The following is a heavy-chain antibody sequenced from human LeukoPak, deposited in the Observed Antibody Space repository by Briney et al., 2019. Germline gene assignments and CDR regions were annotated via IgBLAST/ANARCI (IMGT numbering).Heavy chain of an antibody. V-gene: IGHV3-9*01. D-gene: IGHD3-3*01. CDR3: ARSRYDVVYFDY. Sequence: GRSLRLSCAASGFTFDDYAMHWVRQAPGKGLEWVSGISWNSGSIGYADSVKGRFTISRDNAKNSLYLQMNSLRAVDTAVYYCARSRYDVVYFDYWGQGTLVTVSS. J-gene: IGHJ4*02. CDR2: ISWNSGSI. CDR1: GFTFDDYA.